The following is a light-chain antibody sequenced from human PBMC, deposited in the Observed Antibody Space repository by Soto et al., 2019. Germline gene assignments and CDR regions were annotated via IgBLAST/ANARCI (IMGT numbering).Light chain of an antibody. CDR2: DNN. V-gene: IGLV1-40*01. CDR3: QSYDSSLSAL. CDR1: SSNIGAGYD. J-gene: IGLJ3*02. Sequence: QSVLTQPPSVSGAPGQRVTISCTGSSSNIGAGYDVHWYQQLPGTAPKLLIYDNNNQPSGVPDRFSGSKSGASASLAITGLQAEDEADYYCQSYDSSLSALFGGGTKLTVL.